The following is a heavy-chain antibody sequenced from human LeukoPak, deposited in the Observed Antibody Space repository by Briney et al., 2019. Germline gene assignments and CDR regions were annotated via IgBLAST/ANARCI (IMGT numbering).Heavy chain of an antibody. CDR3: ARRGSGWYQGFRWFDP. V-gene: IGHV4-39*02. D-gene: IGHD6-19*01. CDR1: GGSVISSSDL. CDR2: IYYSGST. Sequence: SETLSLTCTVSGGSVISSSDLWVWIRQPPGKGLEWIGAIYYSGSTYYDPSLKSRINISIDTSKNHFSLKLRSVTAADTAVYYCARRGSGWYQGFRWFDPWGQGTLVTVSS. J-gene: IGHJ5*02.